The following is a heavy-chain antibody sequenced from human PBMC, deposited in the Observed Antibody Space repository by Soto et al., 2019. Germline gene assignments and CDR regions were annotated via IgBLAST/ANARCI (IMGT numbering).Heavy chain of an antibody. CDR3: ARHGSAVVAAATGDWFDP. D-gene: IGHD2-15*01. CDR1: GYTLSAYY. CDR2: INPNSGVT. J-gene: IGHJ5*02. Sequence: ASVKVSCKASGYTLSAYYMHWVRQAPGQGLEWMGWINPNSGVTKYAQKFQGRVTMTSDLSISTAYMELSSLRSDDTAVYYCARHGSAVVAAATGDWFDPWGQGNLVTVSS. V-gene: IGHV1-2*02.